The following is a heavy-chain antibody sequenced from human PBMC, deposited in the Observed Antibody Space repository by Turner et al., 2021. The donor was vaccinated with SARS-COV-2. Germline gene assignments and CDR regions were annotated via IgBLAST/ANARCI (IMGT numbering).Heavy chain of an antibody. CDR2: ISGSGGST. Sequence: EVQLLESGGGLVQPGGSLRLSCAASGFTFSSYAMSWVRQAPGKGLEGVVAISGSGGSTYYADSVKGRFTISRDNSKNTLYLQMNSLRAEDTAVYYCAKPPGEQWLVLALVFDYWGQGTLVTVSS. CDR3: AKPPGEQWLVLALVFDY. V-gene: IGHV3-23*01. J-gene: IGHJ4*02. D-gene: IGHD6-19*01. CDR1: GFTFSSYA.